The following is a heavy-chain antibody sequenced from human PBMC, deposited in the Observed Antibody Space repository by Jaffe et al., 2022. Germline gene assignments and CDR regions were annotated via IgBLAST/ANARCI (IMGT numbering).Heavy chain of an antibody. CDR1: GYTFTGYY. CDR2: INPNSGGT. Sequence: QVQLVQSGAEVKKPGASVKVSCKASGYTFTGYYMHWVRQAPGQGLEWMGRINPNSGGTNYAQKFQGRVTMTRDTSISTAYMELSRLRSDDTAVYYCARFNFWSGYYPRAFDIWGQGTMVTVSS. D-gene: IGHD3-3*01. V-gene: IGHV1-2*06. CDR3: ARFNFWSGYYPRAFDI. J-gene: IGHJ3*02.